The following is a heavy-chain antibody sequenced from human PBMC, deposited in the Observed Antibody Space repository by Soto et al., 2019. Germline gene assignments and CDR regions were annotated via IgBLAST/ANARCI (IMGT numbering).Heavy chain of an antibody. CDR2: ISSSSSYI. J-gene: IGHJ3*02. CDR3: ARGTGLDYYDSSGYYIDAFDI. D-gene: IGHD3-22*01. CDR1: GFTFSSYS. Sequence: PGGSLRLSCAASGFTFSSYSMNWVRQAPGKGLEWVSSISSSSSYIYYADSVKGRFTISRDNAKNSLYLQMNSLRAEDTAVYYCARGTGLDYYDSSGYYIDAFDIWGQGTMVTVSS. V-gene: IGHV3-21*01.